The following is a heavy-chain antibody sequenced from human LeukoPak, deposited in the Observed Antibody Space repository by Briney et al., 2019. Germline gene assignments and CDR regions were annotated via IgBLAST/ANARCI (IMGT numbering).Heavy chain of an antibody. CDR2: IYHSGTT. V-gene: IGHV4-28*01. Sequence: SGTLSLTCAVSGYSITSSSWWGWIRQPPGKGLEWIGYIYHSGTTYYNPSLQSRVTMSVDTSKNQFSLKLSSVTAVDTAVYYCARKENVYYYFDYWGQGTLVTVSS. D-gene: IGHD3-10*01. J-gene: IGHJ4*02. CDR1: GYSITSSSW. CDR3: ARKENVYYYFDY.